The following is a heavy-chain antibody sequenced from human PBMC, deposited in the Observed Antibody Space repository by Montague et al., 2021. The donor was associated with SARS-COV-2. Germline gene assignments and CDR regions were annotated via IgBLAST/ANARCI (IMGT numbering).Heavy chain of an antibody. CDR2: ISCGGTTI. V-gene: IGHV3-11*01. CDR1: GFTFSDYS. CDR3: ARVSSNWSYAFDV. Sequence: SLRLSCAASGFTFSDYSMSWFRQAPGKGLEWLSYISCGGTTIFYADSVKGRLTISRDNAENSLYLQVNSLRGEDTAVYYCARVSSNWSYAFDVWGQGTMVTVSS. J-gene: IGHJ3*01. D-gene: IGHD6-13*01.